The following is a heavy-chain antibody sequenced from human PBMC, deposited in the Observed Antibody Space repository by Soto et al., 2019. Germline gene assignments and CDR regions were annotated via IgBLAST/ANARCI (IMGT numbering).Heavy chain of an antibody. V-gene: IGHV4-59*01. CDR2: IYDSGST. J-gene: IGHJ4*02. CDR1: GDSIRSYY. CDR3: ARDRAYYESSGLYFDY. Sequence: SETLSLTCTVSGDSIRSYYWSWIRQPPGKGLEWIGYIYDSGSTNYNPSLKSRVTISVDTSKSQFSLKLSSVTAADTAVYYCARDRAYYESSGLYFDYWGQGTLVTV. D-gene: IGHD3-22*01.